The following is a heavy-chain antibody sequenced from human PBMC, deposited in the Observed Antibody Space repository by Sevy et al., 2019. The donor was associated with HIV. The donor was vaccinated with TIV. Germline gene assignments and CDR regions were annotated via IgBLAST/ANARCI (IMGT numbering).Heavy chain of an antibody. CDR1: GFTFNGYG. D-gene: IGHD3-10*01. CDR2: ILYDGSNE. Sequence: GGSLRLSCAASGFTFNGYGMHWVRQAPGKGLEWVAVILYDGSNEYYADSVKGRFTISRDNSKNTVYLQMNRLRTEDTGVYYCAKGLHYGSGSYYGGIDYWGQGTLVTVSS. CDR3: AKGLHYGSGSYYGGIDY. J-gene: IGHJ4*02. V-gene: IGHV3-30*18.